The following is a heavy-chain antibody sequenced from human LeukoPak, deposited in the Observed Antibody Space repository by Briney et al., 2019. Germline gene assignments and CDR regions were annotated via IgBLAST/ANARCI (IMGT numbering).Heavy chain of an antibody. CDR2: IYTSGST. J-gene: IGHJ4*02. CDR1: GGSISSGSYY. V-gene: IGHV4-61*02. CDR3: ASHKYDILTGYYIPFDY. Sequence: SETLSLTCTVSGGSISSGSYYWNWIRQPAGKGLEWIGRIYTSGSTNYNPSLKSRVTISVDTSKNQFSLKLSSVTAADTAVYYCASHKYDILTGYYIPFDYWGQGTLVTVSS. D-gene: IGHD3-9*01.